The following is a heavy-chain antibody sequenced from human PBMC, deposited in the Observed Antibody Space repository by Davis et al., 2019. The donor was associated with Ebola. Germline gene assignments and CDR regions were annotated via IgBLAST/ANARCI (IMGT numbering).Heavy chain of an antibody. Sequence: GSLRLSCTVSGGSISSSSYYWGWIRQPPGKGLEWIGSIYYSGSTNYNPSLKSRVTISVDTSKNQFSLKLSSVTAADTAVYYCARITMTRGAFDIWGQGTMVTVSS. J-gene: IGHJ3*02. CDR2: IYYSGST. D-gene: IGHD3-22*01. CDR3: ARITMTRGAFDI. V-gene: IGHV4-39*07. CDR1: GGSISSSSYY.